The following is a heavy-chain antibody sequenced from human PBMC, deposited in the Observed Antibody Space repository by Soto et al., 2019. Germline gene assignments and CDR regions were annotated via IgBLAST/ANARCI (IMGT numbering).Heavy chain of an antibody. V-gene: IGHV1-8*01. CDR1: GYTFTSYD. Sequence: QVQLVQSGAEVKKPGASVKVSCKASGYTFTSYDINWVRQATGQGLEWMGWMNPNSGNTGYAQKFQGRVTMHRNTALSTAYMGLRSLRSECTAVYYCSRGRSVVELFDICGQGTMVTVSS. CDR3: SRGRSVVELFDI. D-gene: IGHD2-15*01. CDR2: MNPNSGNT. J-gene: IGHJ3*02.